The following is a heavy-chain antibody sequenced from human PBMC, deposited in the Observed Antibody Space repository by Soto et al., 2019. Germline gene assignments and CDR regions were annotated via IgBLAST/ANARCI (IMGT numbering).Heavy chain of an antibody. CDR3: AREPWGYSGSAKHFDY. CDR2: ISYAGDYK. V-gene: IGHV3-30-3*01. J-gene: IGHJ4*02. Sequence: SLRLSCAASGFNFRGFTMHWVRQAPDKGLEWLSVISYAGDYKNYADSVRGRISISRDNSKNTLFLQMNSLRPDDTAVYFCAREPWGYSGSAKHFDYWGQGSLVRVSA. D-gene: IGHD6-25*01. CDR1: GFNFRGFT.